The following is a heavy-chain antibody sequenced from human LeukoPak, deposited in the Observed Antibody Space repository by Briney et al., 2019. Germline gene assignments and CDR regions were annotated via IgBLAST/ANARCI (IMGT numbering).Heavy chain of an antibody. CDR2: ISGSGGST. CDR3: AKVRIQLWLHFDY. J-gene: IGHJ4*02. V-gene: IGHV3-23*01. Sequence: GGSLRLSCAASGFTFSSYAMSWVRQAPGKGLEWVSAISGSGGSTYYADSVKGRFTISGNNSKNTLYLQMNSLRAEDTAVYYCAKVRIQLWLHFDYWGQGTLVTVSS. CDR1: GFTFSSYA. D-gene: IGHD5-18*01.